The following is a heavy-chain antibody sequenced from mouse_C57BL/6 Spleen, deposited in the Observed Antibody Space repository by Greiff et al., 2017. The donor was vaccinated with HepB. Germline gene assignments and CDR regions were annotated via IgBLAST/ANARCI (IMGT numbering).Heavy chain of an antibody. Sequence: EVKLVESGGGLVKPGGSLKLSCAASGFTFSDYGMHWVRQAPEKGLEWVAYISSGSSTIYYADTVKGRFTISRDNAKNTLFLQMTSLRSEDTAMYYCARQSTTVVADYAMDYWGQGTSVTVSS. CDR2: ISSGSSTI. D-gene: IGHD1-1*01. J-gene: IGHJ4*01. CDR1: GFTFSDYG. V-gene: IGHV5-17*01. CDR3: ARQSTTVVADYAMDY.